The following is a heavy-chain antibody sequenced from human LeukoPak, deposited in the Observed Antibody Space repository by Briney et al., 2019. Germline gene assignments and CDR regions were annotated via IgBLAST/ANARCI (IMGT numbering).Heavy chain of an antibody. J-gene: IGHJ4*02. Sequence: PGGSLRLSCAASGFTFSSYEMNWVRQAPGKGLEWVSYISSSGSTIYYADSVKGRFTISRDNAKNSLYLQMNSLRAEDTAVYYCARQLRYFAWLLPDFDYWGQGPLVTVSS. CDR1: GFTFSSYE. CDR2: ISSSGSTI. CDR3: ARQLRYFAWLLPDFDY. V-gene: IGHV3-48*03. D-gene: IGHD3-9*01.